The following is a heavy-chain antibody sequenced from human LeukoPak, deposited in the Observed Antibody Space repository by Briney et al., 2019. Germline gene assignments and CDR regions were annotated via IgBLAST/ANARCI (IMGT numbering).Heavy chain of an antibody. J-gene: IGHJ4*02. Sequence: SETLSLTCAVYGGSFSGYYWSWIRQPPGKGLEWIREINHSGSTNYNPSLKSRVTISVDTSKNQFSLKLSSVTAADTAVYYCARERDCSGGSCYSDWGQGTLVTVSS. CDR3: ARERDCSGGSCYSD. CDR2: INHSGST. D-gene: IGHD2-15*01. CDR1: GGSFSGYY. V-gene: IGHV4-34*01.